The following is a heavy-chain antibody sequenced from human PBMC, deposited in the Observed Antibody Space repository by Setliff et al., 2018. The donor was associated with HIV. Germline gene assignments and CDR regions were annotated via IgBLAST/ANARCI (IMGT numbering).Heavy chain of an antibody. D-gene: IGHD3-10*01. CDR3: ARILISYGSGTHKYFDY. Sequence: PSETLSLTCSVSGDSVSNYYWSWIRQPAGKGPEYIGRIYANGYANYNPSLKSRVTMSVDTSKNQFSLNLTSVTAADTATYYCARILISYGSGTHKYFDYWGQGTVVTVSS. J-gene: IGHJ4*02. CDR1: GDSVSNYY. CDR2: IYANGYA. V-gene: IGHV4-4*07.